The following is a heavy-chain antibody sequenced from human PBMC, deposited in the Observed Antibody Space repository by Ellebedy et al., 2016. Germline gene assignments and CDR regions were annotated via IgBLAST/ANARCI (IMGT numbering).Heavy chain of an antibody. CDR2: ISAGGDIT. CDR1: GFTFRNFF. V-gene: IGHV3-23*01. J-gene: IGHJ4*02. D-gene: IGHD4-17*01. CDR3: YYGHYSAS. Sequence: GGSLRLXXVASGFTFRNFFMSWVRQAPGGGLEWVSTISAGGDITFSADSVKGRFTISRDNSRDTLYLQMNSLRAEGTAVYYCYYGHYSASWGQGTLVTVSS.